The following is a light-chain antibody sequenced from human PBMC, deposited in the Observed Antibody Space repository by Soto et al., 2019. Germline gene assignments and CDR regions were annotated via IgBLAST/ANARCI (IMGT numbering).Light chain of an antibody. Sequence: DIQMTQSPSSLSASVGDRVTITCRTSQGIGSDAGWHQQKPGKPPKRLIYATSILQSGIPSRFSGGGSGTEFTLTISNLQPEDFATYYCVQHNSYPRTVGQGTKVDIK. CDR3: VQHNSYPRT. CDR1: QGIGSD. CDR2: ATS. V-gene: IGKV1-17*02. J-gene: IGKJ1*01.